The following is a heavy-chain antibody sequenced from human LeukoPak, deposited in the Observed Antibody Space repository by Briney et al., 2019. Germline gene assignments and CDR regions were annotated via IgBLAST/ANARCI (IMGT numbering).Heavy chain of an antibody. Sequence: SQTLSLTCALSGGSISSGGYSWGWIRQPPGKGLEWTGYIYLSGSTYYNPSIKSPVTISVDRTKNQFSLKLSSVTAADTAVYYCARVSPTDSYGLYFDYWGQGTLVTVSS. CDR2: IYLSGST. J-gene: IGHJ4*02. V-gene: IGHV4-30-2*01. CDR3: ARVSPTDSYGLYFDY. D-gene: IGHD5-18*01. CDR1: GGSISSGGYS.